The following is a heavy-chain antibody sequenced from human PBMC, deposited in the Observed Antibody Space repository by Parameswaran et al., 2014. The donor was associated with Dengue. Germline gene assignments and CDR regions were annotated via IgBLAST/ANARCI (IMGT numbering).Heavy chain of an antibody. D-gene: IGHD3-22*01. Sequence: VRQAPGKGLEWVSSISSSSGYIYYADSLKGRFTISRDNAKNSLYLQMNSLRAEDTAVYYCAREPYYDSSGFDYWGQGTLVTVSS. CDR3: AREPYYDSSGFDY. J-gene: IGHJ4*02. CDR2: ISSSSGYI. V-gene: IGHV3-21*01.